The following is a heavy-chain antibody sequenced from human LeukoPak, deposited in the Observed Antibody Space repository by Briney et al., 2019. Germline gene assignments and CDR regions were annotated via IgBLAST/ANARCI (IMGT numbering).Heavy chain of an antibody. CDR2: IGGRDGST. CDR3: AKSIEDTTYYDY. J-gene: IGHJ4*02. V-gene: IGHV3-23*01. Sequence: GGSLRLSCAASGFTFSSYGMSWVRQAPGKGLEWVSAIGGRDGSTYYADSVKGRFTISRDNSKNTLYLQMNSLRVGDTAVYYCAKSIEDTTYYDYWGQGTLVTVSS. CDR1: GFTFSSYG. D-gene: IGHD2-15*01.